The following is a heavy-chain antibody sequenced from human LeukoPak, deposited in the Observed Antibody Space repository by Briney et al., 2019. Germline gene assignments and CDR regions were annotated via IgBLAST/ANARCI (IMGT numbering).Heavy chain of an antibody. J-gene: IGHJ4*02. CDR3: AKDIEGYTHGVDH. CDR2: ISWDAGSI. Sequence: PGGSLRLSCAASGFTFDDYTMHWVRQAPGKGLEWVSLISWDAGSIYYGDSVKGRFTISRDNSKNSLYLQMNSLRTEDTALYYCAKDIEGYTHGVDHWGQGTLVTVSS. D-gene: IGHD5-18*01. CDR1: GFTFDDYT. V-gene: IGHV3-43*01.